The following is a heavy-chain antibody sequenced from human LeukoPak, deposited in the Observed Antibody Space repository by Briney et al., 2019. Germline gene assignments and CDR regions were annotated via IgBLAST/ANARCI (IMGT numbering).Heavy chain of an antibody. J-gene: IGHJ4*02. CDR3: TTDEYYYDSSGYYYFDY. CDR1: GFTFSNAW. CDR2: IKSKTDGGTT. V-gene: IGHV3-15*07. Sequence: GGSLRLSCAASGFTFSNAWMNWVRQAPGKGLEWVGRIKSKTDGGTTDYAAPVKGRFTISRDDSKNTLYLQTNSLKTGDTAVYYCTTDEYYYDSSGYYYFDYWGQGTLVTVSS. D-gene: IGHD3-22*01.